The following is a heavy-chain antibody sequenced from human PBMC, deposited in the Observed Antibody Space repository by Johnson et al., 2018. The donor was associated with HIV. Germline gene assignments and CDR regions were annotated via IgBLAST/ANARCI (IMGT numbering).Heavy chain of an antibody. D-gene: IGHD1-26*01. J-gene: IGHJ3*02. Sequence: VQLVESGGGVVQPGRSRRLSCAASGFIFSSYGMHWVRQAPGKGLEWVAFIRYDGSNKYYAESVQGRFNISRDNPKNTLYLQMDSLRIEDTAVYYCARVGATAALDIWGQGTMVTVSS. V-gene: IGHV3-30*02. CDR3: ARVGATAALDI. CDR2: IRYDGSNK. CDR1: GFIFSSYG.